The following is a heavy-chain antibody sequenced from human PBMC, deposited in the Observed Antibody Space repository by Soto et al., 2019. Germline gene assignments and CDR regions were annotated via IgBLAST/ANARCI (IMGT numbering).Heavy chain of an antibody. CDR3: AAGGGLPRYY. V-gene: IGHV4-59*01. CDR1: GGSISNYY. CDR2: IYDSGST. J-gene: IGHJ4*02. Sequence: SETLSLTCTVSGGSISNYYWSWVRQPPGKGLEWIGYIYDSGSTNYNPSLKSRVTISVDTSKNQFSLRLTSVTAADTAVYYCAAGGGLPRYYWGQGTLVTVSS. D-gene: IGHD5-12*01.